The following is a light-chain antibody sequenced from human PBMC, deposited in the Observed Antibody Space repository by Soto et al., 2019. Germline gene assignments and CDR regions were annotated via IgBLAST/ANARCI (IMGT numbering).Light chain of an antibody. CDR2: AAS. CDR3: QQSYSTPAIT. J-gene: IGKJ5*01. Sequence: IQMTPSLSSLSASVEHRVTLTVGASQSISSYLNWYQQKPGKAPKLLIYAASSLQSGVPSRFSGSGSGTDFTLTISSLQPEDFATYYCQQSYSTPAITFGQGTRLEI. V-gene: IGKV1-39*01. CDR1: QSISSY.